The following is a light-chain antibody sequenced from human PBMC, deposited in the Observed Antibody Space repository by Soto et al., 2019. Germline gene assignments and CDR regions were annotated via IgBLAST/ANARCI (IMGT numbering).Light chain of an antibody. Sequence: QSALXQPASVSGSPGQSITISCTGTRSDVGGFEYVSWYQHQPGKAPKLIIYDVTKRPSGVSNRFSGSKSGNTASLTISGIQAEDEGDYYCGSITRSSTSVFGTGTKVTVL. CDR3: GSITRSSTSV. CDR1: RSDVGGFEY. V-gene: IGLV2-14*01. CDR2: DVT. J-gene: IGLJ1*01.